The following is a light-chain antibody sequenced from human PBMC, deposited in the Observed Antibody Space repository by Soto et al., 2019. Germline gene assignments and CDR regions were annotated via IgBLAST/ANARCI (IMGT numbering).Light chain of an antibody. V-gene: IGKV1-39*01. J-gene: IGKJ1*01. CDR3: QQSYTFPPWT. CDR1: QIISTY. Sequence: DIQMTQSPSSLSASVGDRVTISCRASQIISTYLNWYQQKPGTAPRLLISRASSVKSGVPPRFSGSGSGRDFTLTLSSLRPEDIATYFCQQSYTFPPWTFGHGTKVEVK. CDR2: RAS.